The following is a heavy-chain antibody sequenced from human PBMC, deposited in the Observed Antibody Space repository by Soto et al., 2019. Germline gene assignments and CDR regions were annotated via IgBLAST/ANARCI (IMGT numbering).Heavy chain of an antibody. CDR1: GGSISSSSYY. CDR3: ARQRSGLPFDP. J-gene: IGHJ5*02. Sequence: QLQLQESGPGLVKPSETLSLTCTVSGGSISSSSYYWGWIRQPPGKGLEWIGSIYYSGSTYYNPSLKSRVTISVDTSKNQFSLKLSSVTAADTAVYYCARQRSGLPFDPWGQGTLVTVSS. V-gene: IGHV4-39*01. CDR2: IYYSGST.